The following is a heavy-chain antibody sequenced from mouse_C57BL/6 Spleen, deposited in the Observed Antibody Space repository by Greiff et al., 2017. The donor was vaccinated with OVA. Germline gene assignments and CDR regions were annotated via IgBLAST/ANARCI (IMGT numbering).Heavy chain of an antibody. V-gene: IGHV1-64*01. Sequence: QVQLKQPGAELVKPGASVKLSCKASGYTFTSYWMHWVKQRPGQGLEWIGMIHPNSGSTNYNEKFKSKATLTVDKSSSTAYMQLSSLTFEDSAVYYCARRLDRGYAMDYWGQGTSVTVSS. D-gene: IGHD3-2*01. CDR3: ARRLDRGYAMDY. CDR2: IHPNSGST. J-gene: IGHJ4*01. CDR1: GYTFTSYW.